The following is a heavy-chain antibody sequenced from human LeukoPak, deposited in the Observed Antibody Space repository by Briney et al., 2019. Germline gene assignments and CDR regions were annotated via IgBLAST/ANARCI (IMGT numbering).Heavy chain of an antibody. V-gene: IGHV3-33*01. CDR1: GLTFSNYG. CDR2: IWYDGSNK. D-gene: IGHD2/OR15-2a*01. CDR3: AREGPRGNSQFDY. Sequence: GGSLRLSCAVSGLTFSNYGMHWVRQAPGKGLEWVALIWYDGSNKYYTDSVKGRLTISRDNSKDTLFLQMNGLRAEDTAVYYCAREGPRGNSQFDYWGQGTLVTVSS. J-gene: IGHJ4*02.